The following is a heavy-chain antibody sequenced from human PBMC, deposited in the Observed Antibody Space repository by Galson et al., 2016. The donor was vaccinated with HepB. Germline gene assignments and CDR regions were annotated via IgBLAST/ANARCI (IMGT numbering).Heavy chain of an antibody. V-gene: IGHV3-33*01. CDR2: IWFGGSRK. J-gene: IGHJ4*02. Sequence: SLRLSCAASGFTFSSYGMHWVRQAPGKGLEWVAIIWFGGSRKSYADSVKGRFTISRDNSKNTLDKEMNNLRAEDTAVYYWARGRSGSSWVAEEDYWGQGTLVTVSS. CDR1: GFTFSSYG. D-gene: IGHD6-13*01. CDR3: ARGRSGSSWVAEEDY.